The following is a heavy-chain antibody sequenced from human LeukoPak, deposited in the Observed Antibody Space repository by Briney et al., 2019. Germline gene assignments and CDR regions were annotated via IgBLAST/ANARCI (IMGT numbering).Heavy chain of an antibody. Sequence: SETLSLTCTVSGGSISGYYWDWIRQPAGKGLEWIGRIYASGTSTYNPSLKGRVTMSADTSKNQFSLKLSSVTAADTAVYYCARVPRSYYYYYYMDVWGKGTTVTVSS. J-gene: IGHJ6*03. CDR2: IYASGTS. V-gene: IGHV4-4*07. CDR3: ARVPRSYYYYYYMDV. CDR1: GGSISGYY.